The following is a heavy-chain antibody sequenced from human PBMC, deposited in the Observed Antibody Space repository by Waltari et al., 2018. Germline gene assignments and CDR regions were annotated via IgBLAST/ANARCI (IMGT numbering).Heavy chain of an antibody. Sequence: QVQLQQWGAGLLKPSETLSLTCAVYGGSFSGYYWSWIRQPPGKGLEWIGEINPSESTNSNPPLKSRVTISVDTSKNQFSLKLSSVTAADTAVYFCARFDIAAAGTYAHYYYMDVWGKGTAVTVSS. CDR2: INPSEST. V-gene: IGHV4-34*01. J-gene: IGHJ6*03. CDR1: GGSFSGYY. D-gene: IGHD6-13*01. CDR3: ARFDIAAAGTYAHYYYMDV.